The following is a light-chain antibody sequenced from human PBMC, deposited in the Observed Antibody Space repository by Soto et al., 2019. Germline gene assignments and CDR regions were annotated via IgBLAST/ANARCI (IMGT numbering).Light chain of an antibody. CDR3: QQYGSSPLLT. V-gene: IGKV3-20*01. CDR2: GAS. J-gene: IGKJ4*01. CDR1: QSVSSSY. Sequence: EIVLTQSPGTLSLSRGERATLSCRGSQSVSSSYLAWYQQKPGQAPRLLIYGASSRATGIPDRFSGSGSGTDFTLTISRLEPEDFAVYYCQQYGSSPLLTFGGGTKVDIK.